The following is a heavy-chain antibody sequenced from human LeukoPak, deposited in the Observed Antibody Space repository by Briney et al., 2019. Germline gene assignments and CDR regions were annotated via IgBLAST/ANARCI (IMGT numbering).Heavy chain of an antibody. J-gene: IGHJ4*02. Sequence: GRSLRPSCAASGFTFSGYAMHWVRQAPGKGLEWVAVISTDGRDKHNADSVEGRFTISRDNSKNTLYVQMTSLTAEDTAIYYCARDMRAAADYYFDYWGQGTPVIVSS. D-gene: IGHD6-13*01. CDR3: ARDMRAAADYYFDY. CDR1: GFTFSGYA. CDR2: ISTDGRDK. V-gene: IGHV3-30*04.